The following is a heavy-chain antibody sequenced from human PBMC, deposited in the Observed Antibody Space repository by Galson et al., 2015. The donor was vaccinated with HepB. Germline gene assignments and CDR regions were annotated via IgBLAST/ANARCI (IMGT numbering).Heavy chain of an antibody. J-gene: IGHJ4*02. CDR3: ARGEGIVVVPAAIPTFDY. Sequence: SLRLSCAASGFTFSSYAMHWVRQAPGKGLEWVAVISYDGSNKYYADSVKGRFTISRDNSKNTLYLQMNSLRAEDTAVYYCARGEGIVVVPAAIPTFDYWGQGTLVTVSS. D-gene: IGHD2-2*01. CDR2: ISYDGSNK. V-gene: IGHV3-30*04. CDR1: GFTFSSYA.